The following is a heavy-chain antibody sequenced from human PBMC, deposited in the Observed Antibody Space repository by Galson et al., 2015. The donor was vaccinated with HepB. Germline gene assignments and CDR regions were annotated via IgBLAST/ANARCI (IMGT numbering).Heavy chain of an antibody. CDR2: ISAYNGNT. CDR3: ARDHLLGYCSSTSCFNFDY. Sequence: SVTVSCKASGYTFTSYGISWVRQAPGQGLEWMGWISAYNGNTNYAQKLQGRVTMTTDTSTSTAYMELRSLRSDDTAVYYCARDHLLGYCSSTSCFNFDYWGQGTLVTVSS. D-gene: IGHD2-2*01. V-gene: IGHV1-18*01. J-gene: IGHJ4*02. CDR1: GYTFTSYG.